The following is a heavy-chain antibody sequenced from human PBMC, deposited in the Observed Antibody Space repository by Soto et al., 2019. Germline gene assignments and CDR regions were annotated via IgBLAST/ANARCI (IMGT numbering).Heavy chain of an antibody. D-gene: IGHD3-22*01. CDR3: AKGRYSYDSSGHDY. J-gene: IGHJ4*02. CDR2: ISGSGGRT. CDR1: GFAFSSHA. Sequence: GGSLRLSCAASGFAFSSHAMNWVRQAPGEGLEWVSGISGSGGRTYYADSVKGRFTISGDNSKNTLDLQMNRLRAEDTAVYYCAKGRYSYDSSGHDYWGLGTLVTVSS. V-gene: IGHV3-23*01.